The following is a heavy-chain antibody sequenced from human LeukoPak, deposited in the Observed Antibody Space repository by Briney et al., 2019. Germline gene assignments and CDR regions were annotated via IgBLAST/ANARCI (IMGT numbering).Heavy chain of an antibody. CDR1: GGSFSGYY. D-gene: IGHD3-3*01. V-gene: IGHV4-34*01. J-gene: IGHJ6*02. CDR2: INHSGST. CDR3: ASSITIFGYYYYGMDV. Sequence: SETLSLTCAVYGGSFSGYYWSWIRQPPGKGLEWIGEINHSGSTNYNPSLKSRVTISVDTSKNQFSLTLSSVTAADTAVYYCASSITIFGYYYYGMDVWGQGTTVTVSS.